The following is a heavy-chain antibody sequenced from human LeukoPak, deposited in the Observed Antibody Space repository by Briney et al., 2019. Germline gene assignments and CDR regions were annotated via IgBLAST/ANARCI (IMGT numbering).Heavy chain of an antibody. CDR2: ISTYNGDT. J-gene: IGHJ4*02. Sequence: GASVKVSCKGSGYTFTRYGITWVRQAPGQGLEWMGWISTYNGDTKYAQKLQGRVTMTRDTSTNTAYMELRSLRSDDTAVYYCAGDPSNTSGRYIFFDFWGQGTLVAVSS. CDR1: GYTFTRYG. V-gene: IGHV1-18*01. D-gene: IGHD6-25*01. CDR3: AGDPSNTSGRYIFFDF.